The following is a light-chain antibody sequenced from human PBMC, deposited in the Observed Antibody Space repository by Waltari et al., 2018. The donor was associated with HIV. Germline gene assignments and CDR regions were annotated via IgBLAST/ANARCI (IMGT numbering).Light chain of an antibody. CDR1: TYAIGGSDY. CDR3: SSHTSNNTYVV. CDR2: NVR. J-gene: IGLJ2*01. Sequence: QSALTQPASVSGSPGQSIIISCSVPTYAIGGSDYVSWSQQHPGKAPKLIIYNVRERPSGISSRFSGSKSANTASLAISGLQADDEAVYHCSSHTSNNTYVVFGGGTKVTVL. V-gene: IGLV2-14*03.